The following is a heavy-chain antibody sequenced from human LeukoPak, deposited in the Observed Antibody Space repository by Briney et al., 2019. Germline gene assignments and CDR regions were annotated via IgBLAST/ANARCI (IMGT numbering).Heavy chain of an antibody. V-gene: IGHV2-5*02. D-gene: IGHD3-9*01. CDR3: AHSMALRYFDWLPSSYYFDY. CDR2: IYWDDDK. Sequence: SGPTLVQPTPTLTLTCTFSGFSLSTSGVGVGWIRQPPGKALEWLALIYWDDDKRYSPSLKSRLTITKDTSKNQVVLTMTNMDPVDTATYYCAHSMALRYFDWLPSSYYFDYWGQGTLVTVSS. CDR1: GFSLSTSGVG. J-gene: IGHJ4*02.